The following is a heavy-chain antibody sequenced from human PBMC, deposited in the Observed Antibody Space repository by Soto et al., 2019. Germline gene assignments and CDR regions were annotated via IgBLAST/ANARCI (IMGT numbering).Heavy chain of an antibody. V-gene: IGHV3-23*01. CDR3: AKDHGMDV. CDR2: ISGSGGST. Sequence: EVQVLESGGGLAQPGGSLRLSCVASGFTFSDYAMAWVRQSPGKGLEWVSSISGSGGSTYYADSVKGRFTISRDNSKNTVFLQMTSLRAEDTAVYYCAKDHGMDVWGQGATVTVSS. J-gene: IGHJ6*02. CDR1: GFTFSDYA.